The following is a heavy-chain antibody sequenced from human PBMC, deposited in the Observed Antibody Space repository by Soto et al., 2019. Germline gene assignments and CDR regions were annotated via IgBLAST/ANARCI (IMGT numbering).Heavy chain of an antibody. CDR1: GYTFTASG. J-gene: IGHJ4*02. V-gene: IGHV1-18*01. CDR2: TSIYNGHT. Sequence: ASVKVSCKASGYTFTASGISWVRQAPGPGLEWMGWTSIYNGHTEYSPKFLGRVVMTTDTSADTAYLELKSLRPDDAALYYCVRWDDYGASDQYHFDQWGQGTRVTVSS. D-gene: IGHD4-17*01. CDR3: VRWDDYGASDQYHFDQ.